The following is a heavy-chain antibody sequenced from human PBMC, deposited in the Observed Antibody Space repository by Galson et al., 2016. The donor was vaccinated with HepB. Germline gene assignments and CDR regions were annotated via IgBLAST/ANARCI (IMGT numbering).Heavy chain of an antibody. D-gene: IGHD4-11*01. CDR1: DDSISSGTNY. Sequence: SETLSLTCIVADDSISSGTNYWAWIRQPPGKGLEWIGTIYYTGGTYYNPSLESRLTISVDASKNQFSLRLNSMTAADTAVYYCASRPPSTGFFQHWGRGTLVTVSS. V-gene: IGHV4-39*07. CDR3: ASRPPSTGFFQH. CDR2: IYYTGGT. J-gene: IGHJ1*01.